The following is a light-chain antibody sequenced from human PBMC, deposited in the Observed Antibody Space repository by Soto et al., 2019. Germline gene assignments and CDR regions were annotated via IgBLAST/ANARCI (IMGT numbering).Light chain of an antibody. CDR1: QSVSNTY. CDR3: QQHDNSPWM. J-gene: IGKJ1*01. Sequence: EVVLTQSPGTLSLSAGERATLSCRASQSVSNTYVAWYQHIPGQTPRLLIYGASNRATGIPDRFSGSGSGTDFTLTISRLEPEDFAVYYCQQHDNSPWMFGQGTKVDIK. V-gene: IGKV3-20*01. CDR2: GAS.